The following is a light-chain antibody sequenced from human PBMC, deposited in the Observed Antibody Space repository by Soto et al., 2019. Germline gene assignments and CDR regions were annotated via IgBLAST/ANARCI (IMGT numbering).Light chain of an antibody. CDR3: QQYNSSST. CDR2: KAS. J-gene: IGKJ1*01. V-gene: IGKV1-5*03. Sequence: DIQMTQSPSTLSASVGDRVTITCRASQSISSWLAWYQQKPGKAPKLLIYKASSLESGVPSSFSGSGSGTEFTLTIRSLQPDDFATYYCQQYNSSSTFGQGTKVEIK. CDR1: QSISSW.